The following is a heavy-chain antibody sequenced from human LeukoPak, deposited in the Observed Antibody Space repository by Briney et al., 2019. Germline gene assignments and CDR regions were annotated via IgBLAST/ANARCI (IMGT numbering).Heavy chain of an antibody. CDR1: GFTFSSFA. CDR3: AEGGGSLDY. J-gene: IGHJ4*02. Sequence: GGSLRLSCAPSGFTFSSFAMSWVRQAPGKGLEWVSVISGSGGTTYYADSVKGRFTISRDSSKNTVYLQMNSLRAEDTAVYYCAEGGGSLDYWGQGTLVTVSS. CDR2: ISGSGGTT. V-gene: IGHV3-23*01. D-gene: IGHD1-26*01.